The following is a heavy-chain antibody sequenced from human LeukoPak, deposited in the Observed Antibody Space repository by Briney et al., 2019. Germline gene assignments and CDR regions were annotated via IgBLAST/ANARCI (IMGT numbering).Heavy chain of an antibody. J-gene: IGHJ5*02. CDR2: ISSSSSTI. Sequence: GGSLRLSCAASGFTFSSYSMNWVRQAPGKGLEWVSYISSSSSTIYYADSVKGRFTISRDNAKNSLYLQMNSLRAEDTAVYYCARERKWQQLVSWFDPWGQGTLVTVPS. V-gene: IGHV3-48*01. CDR1: GFTFSSYS. CDR3: ARERKWQQLVSWFDP. D-gene: IGHD6-13*01.